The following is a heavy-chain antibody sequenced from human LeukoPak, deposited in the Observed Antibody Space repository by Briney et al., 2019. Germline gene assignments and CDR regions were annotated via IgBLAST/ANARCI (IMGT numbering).Heavy chain of an antibody. CDR2: ISAYYGNT. J-gene: IGHJ3*02. CDR1: GYTFTTYG. CDR3: ATTRGLQLYDAFDI. D-gene: IGHD6-13*01. Sequence: ASVKVSCKATGYTFTTYGISWVRQAPGQGLEWMGWISAYYGNTNYAQKLQGRVTMTTDTSTSTAYMELRSLRSDDTAVYYCATTRGLQLYDAFDIWGQGTMVTVSS. V-gene: IGHV1-18*01.